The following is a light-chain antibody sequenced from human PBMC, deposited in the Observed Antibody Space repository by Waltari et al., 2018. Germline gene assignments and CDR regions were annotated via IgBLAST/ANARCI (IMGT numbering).Light chain of an antibody. Sequence: EIVLTQSPGTLSLSPGERATLSCRASQSITRNNLAWYQQIPGQAPRLLIYDASSRATGIPDRFSGSGSGTDLTLTVSRLEPADFAVYYCQQYGSSPWTFGQGTKVEIK. CDR2: DAS. V-gene: IGKV3-20*01. CDR1: QSITRNN. J-gene: IGKJ1*01. CDR3: QQYGSSPWT.